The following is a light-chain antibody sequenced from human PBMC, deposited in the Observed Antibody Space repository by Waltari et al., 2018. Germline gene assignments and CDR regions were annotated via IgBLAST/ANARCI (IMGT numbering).Light chain of an antibody. V-gene: IGKV4-1*01. CDR1: PNVLYGSNNENY. CDR3: QQYYSSPFT. CDR2: WAS. Sequence: DIVMTQSPDSLAVSLGERAIINCKSSPNVLYGSNNENYLAWYQQKPGQPPKLLIYWASTRESGVPDRFSGSGSGTDFTLTISSLQAEDVAVYYCQQYYSSPFTFGPGTKVEIK. J-gene: IGKJ3*01.